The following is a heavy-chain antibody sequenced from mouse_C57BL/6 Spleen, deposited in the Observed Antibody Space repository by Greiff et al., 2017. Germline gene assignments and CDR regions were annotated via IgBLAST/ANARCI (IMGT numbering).Heavy chain of an antibody. J-gene: IGHJ1*03. V-gene: IGHV5-12*01. D-gene: IGHD1-1*01. CDR2: ISNGGGST. CDR3: ARQDYGSSYSNWYFDV. CDR1: GFTFSDYY. Sequence: EVQVVESGGGLVQPGGSLKLSCAASGFTFSDYYMYWVRQTPEKRLEWVAYISNGGGSTYYPDTVKGRFTISRDNAKNTLYLQMSRLKSEDTAIYYCARQDYGSSYSNWYFDVWGTGTTVTVSS.